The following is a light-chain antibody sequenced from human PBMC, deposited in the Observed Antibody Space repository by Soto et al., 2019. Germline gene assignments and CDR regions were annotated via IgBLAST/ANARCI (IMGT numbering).Light chain of an antibody. Sequence: QSVLTQPASVSGSPGQSIAMSCTGTSSDVGTHNFVSWYQQHPGKAPKLIIYDVSNRPSGVSYRFFGSKSGNTASLTISGLQAEDEADYYCSSFTTTNTYVFGTGTKVTVL. CDR2: DVS. CDR1: SSDVGTHNF. CDR3: SSFTTTNTYV. V-gene: IGLV2-14*03. J-gene: IGLJ1*01.